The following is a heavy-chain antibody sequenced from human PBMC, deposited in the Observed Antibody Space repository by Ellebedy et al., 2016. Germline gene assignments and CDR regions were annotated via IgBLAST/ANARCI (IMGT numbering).Heavy chain of an antibody. J-gene: IGHJ4*02. CDR3: ARALIGYCSSTSCPPPDS. CDR2: IWYDGSNK. V-gene: IGHV3-33*08. D-gene: IGHD2-2*01. CDR1: GFTFSSYG. Sequence: GESLKISCAASGFTFSSYGMHWVRQAPGKGLEWVAVIWYDGSNKYYADSVKGRFTISKDNSKNTLYLQMNSLRAEDTAVYYCARALIGYCSSTSCPPPDSWGQGTLVTVSS.